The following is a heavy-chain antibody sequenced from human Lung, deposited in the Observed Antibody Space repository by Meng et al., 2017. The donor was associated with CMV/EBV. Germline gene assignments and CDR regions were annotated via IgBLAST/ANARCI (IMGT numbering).Heavy chain of an antibody. CDR1: GDSVSSTSAA. V-gene: IGHV6-1*01. Sequence: QTQQLSPGLVNPSQVLSPRSAISGDSVSSTSAAWHWSRQSPSRGLEWLGRTYYRSKWYDGYAVSVKSRITLNPDTSQNQFSLQLNSVTPEDTAMYYCARSGSSGWIDYWGQGTLVTVSS. CDR2: TYYRSKWYD. D-gene: IGHD6-19*01. CDR3: ARSGSSGWIDY. J-gene: IGHJ4*02.